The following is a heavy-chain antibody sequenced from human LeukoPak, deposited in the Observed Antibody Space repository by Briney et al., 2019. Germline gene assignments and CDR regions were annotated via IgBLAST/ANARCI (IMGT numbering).Heavy chain of an antibody. Sequence: GAPVKVSCKASGYTFTNSVISWIRQAPGQGLEWMGWSSGYYGYTNYAQMLQDRVTMTTDTSTSTAYMELRSLRSDDTAVYYCARGTVGGIAGSHAFDIWGQGTLVTVSS. CDR1: GYTFTNSV. CDR2: SSGYYGYT. V-gene: IGHV1-18*01. CDR3: ARGTVGGIAGSHAFDI. D-gene: IGHD3-10*01. J-gene: IGHJ3*02.